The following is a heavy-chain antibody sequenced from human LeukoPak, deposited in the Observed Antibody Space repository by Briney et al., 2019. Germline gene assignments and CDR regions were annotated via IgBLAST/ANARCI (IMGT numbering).Heavy chain of an antibody. CDR1: GGSISSSSYY. Sequence: SETLSLTCTVSGGSISSSSYYWGWIRQPPGKGLEWIGSIYYSGSTYYNPSLKSRVTISVDTSKNQFSLKLSSVTAADTAVYYCARDGGSYFDYWGQGTLVTVFS. CDR2: IYYSGST. CDR3: ARDGGSYFDY. V-gene: IGHV4-39*07. D-gene: IGHD1-26*01. J-gene: IGHJ4*02.